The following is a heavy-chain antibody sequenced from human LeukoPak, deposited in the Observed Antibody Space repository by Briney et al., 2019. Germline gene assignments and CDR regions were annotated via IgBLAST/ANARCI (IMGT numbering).Heavy chain of an antibody. Sequence: PETLSLTCIVSGGSISSSRFYWGWIRQPPGKGLEWIGTIHYSGSTYYNPSLKSRVTISADTSKNQFSLNLSSVTAADTGVYYCARHVSSDLRIVVVTSDWYFDFWGRGTLVTVSS. CDR1: GGSISSSRFY. D-gene: IGHD2-21*02. J-gene: IGHJ2*01. CDR3: ARHVSSDLRIVVVTSDWYFDF. V-gene: IGHV4-39*01. CDR2: IHYSGST.